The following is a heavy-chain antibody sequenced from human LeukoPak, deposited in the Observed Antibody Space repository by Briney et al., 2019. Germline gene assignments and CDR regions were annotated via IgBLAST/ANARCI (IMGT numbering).Heavy chain of an antibody. CDR3: ARDGGQYQLLYNELNYFDY. J-gene: IGHJ4*02. Sequence: ASVKVSCKASGYTFTGYYMHWVRQAPGQGLEWMGIINPSGGSTSYAQKFQGRVTMTRDTSTSTVYMELSSLRSEDTAVYYCARDGGQYQLLYNELNYFDYWGQGTLVTVSS. CDR2: INPSGGST. V-gene: IGHV1-46*01. D-gene: IGHD2-2*02. CDR1: GYTFTGYY.